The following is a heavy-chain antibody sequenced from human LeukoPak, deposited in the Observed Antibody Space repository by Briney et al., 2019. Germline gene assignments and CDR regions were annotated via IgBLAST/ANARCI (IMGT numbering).Heavy chain of an antibody. D-gene: IGHD3-16*01. Sequence: SETLSLTCTVSGGSISSYYWSWIRQPAGKGLAWIGRIYYSGSTYYNPSLKSRVTISVDTSKNQFSLKLSSVTAADTAVYYCARHEIRRYYFDYWGQGTLVTVSS. CDR1: GGSISSYY. CDR2: IYYSGST. J-gene: IGHJ4*02. V-gene: IGHV4-59*05. CDR3: ARHEIRRYYFDY.